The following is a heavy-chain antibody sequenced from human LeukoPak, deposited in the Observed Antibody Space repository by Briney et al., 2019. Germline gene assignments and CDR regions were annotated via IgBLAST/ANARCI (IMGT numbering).Heavy chain of an antibody. CDR3: ARGGSYGPMSFAY. CDR1: GYTFTGYY. V-gene: IGHV1-2*02. D-gene: IGHD5-18*01. CDR2: INTNSGGT. Sequence: ASVKVSCKASGYTFTGYYMHWVRQAPGQGLEWMGWINTNSGGTNYAQKFQGRVTMTRDTSISTAYMELSRLRSDDTAVYYCARGGSYGPMSFAYWGQGTLVTVSS. J-gene: IGHJ4*02.